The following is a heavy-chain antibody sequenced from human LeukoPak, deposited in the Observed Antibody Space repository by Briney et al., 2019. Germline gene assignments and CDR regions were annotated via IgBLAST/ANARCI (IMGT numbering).Heavy chain of an antibody. D-gene: IGHD3-22*01. CDR1: GYTFTDYT. CDR3: ANPRYDSSGYYYVD. Sequence: GASVKVSCTASGYTFTDYTMHWLRQAPGQRLDWMGWINGGSGNTKYSPEFQGRVTITRDTSASTAYVELSSLRSEDTAVYYCANPRYDSSGYYYVDWGQGTLVTVSS. CDR2: INGGSGNT. J-gene: IGHJ4*02. V-gene: IGHV1-3*01.